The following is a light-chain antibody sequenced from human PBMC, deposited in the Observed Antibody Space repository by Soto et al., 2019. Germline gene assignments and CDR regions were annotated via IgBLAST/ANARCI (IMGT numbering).Light chain of an antibody. J-gene: IGLJ3*02. Sequence: QSVLTQPPSASGTPGQRVTSSCSGSSSNIGSNYVYWYQQLPGTAPKLLIYRNNQRPSGVPDRFSGSKSGTSASLAISGLRSEDEADYYCAAWDDSLSRVFGGGTKLTVL. CDR1: SSNIGSNY. CDR3: AAWDDSLSRV. V-gene: IGLV1-47*01. CDR2: RNN.